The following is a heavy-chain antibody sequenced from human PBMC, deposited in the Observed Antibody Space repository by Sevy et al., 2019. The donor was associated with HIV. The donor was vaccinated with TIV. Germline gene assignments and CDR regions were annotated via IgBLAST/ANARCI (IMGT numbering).Heavy chain of an antibody. CDR3: ARDRGYYDISGYYPSRYFDY. CDR1: GFTFSNYW. J-gene: IGHJ4*02. V-gene: IGHV3-7*01. Sequence: GESLKISCAASGFTFSNYWMTWVRQTPGKGLEWVASIKQDGSEKFYVDSVKGRFTISRDNAKNSLYLQMNSLRAEDTAVYYCARDRGYYDISGYYPSRYFDYWGQGTLVTVSS. CDR2: IKQDGSEK. D-gene: IGHD3-22*01.